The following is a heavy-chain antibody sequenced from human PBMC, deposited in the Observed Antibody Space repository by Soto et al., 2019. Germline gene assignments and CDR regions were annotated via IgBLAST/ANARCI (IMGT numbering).Heavy chain of an antibody. J-gene: IGHJ4*02. CDR3: ARRYGSCFDY. Sequence: QVQLQESGPGLVKPSETLSLTCTVSGGSISSYYWSWIRQPPGRGLEWIGYIYYSGSTYYNPSLXDRATTXXDTSKNQFSLKLSSLTAADTAVYYCARRYGSCFDYWGQGTLVTVSS. V-gene: IGHV4-59*08. CDR1: GGSISSYY. CDR2: IYYSGST. D-gene: IGHD5-18*01.